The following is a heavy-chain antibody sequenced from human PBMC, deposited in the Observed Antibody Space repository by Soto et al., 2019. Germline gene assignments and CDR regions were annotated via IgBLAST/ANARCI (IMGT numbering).Heavy chain of an antibody. V-gene: IGHV3-21*01. CDR1: GFTFSSYS. CDR2: ISSSSSYI. J-gene: IGHJ3*02. D-gene: IGHD5-18*01. Sequence: WGSLRLSCAASGFTFSSYSMNWVRQAPGKGLEWVSSISSSSSYIYYADSVKGRFTISRDNAKNSLYLQMNSLRAEDTAVYYCARAVGYSYQTGENDAFDIWGQGTMVTVSS. CDR3: ARAVGYSYQTGENDAFDI.